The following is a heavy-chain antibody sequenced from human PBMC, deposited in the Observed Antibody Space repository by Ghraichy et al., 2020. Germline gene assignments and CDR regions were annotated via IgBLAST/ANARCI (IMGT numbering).Heavy chain of an antibody. V-gene: IGHV1-3*01. J-gene: IGHJ4*02. CDR3: ARDSKAMTVAVFTDFDY. D-gene: IGHD2/OR15-2a*01. CDR1: GYTFTSYA. Sequence: ASVKVSCKASGYTFTSYAMHWVRQAPGQRLEWMGWINAGNGNAKYSQKFQGRVTMTTETSTSTAYMELRGLRSDDTAVYYCARDSKAMTVAVFTDFDYWGQGTHVTVSS. CDR2: INAGNGNA.